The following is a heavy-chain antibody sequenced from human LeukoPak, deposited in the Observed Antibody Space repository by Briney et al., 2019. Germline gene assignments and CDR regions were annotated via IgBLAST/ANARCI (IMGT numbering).Heavy chain of an antibody. J-gene: IGHJ6*04. CDR1: GFTFSSYS. V-gene: IGHV3-21*01. D-gene: IGHD6-13*01. CDR3: ARGDYSSSFYYYYGMDV. CDR2: ISSSSSYI. Sequence: GGSLRLSCAASGFTFSSYSMNWVRQAPGKGLEWVSSISSSSSYIYYADSVMGRFTISRDNAKNSLYLQMDSLRAEVTAVYYCARGDYSSSFYYYYGMDVWGKGTTVTVSS.